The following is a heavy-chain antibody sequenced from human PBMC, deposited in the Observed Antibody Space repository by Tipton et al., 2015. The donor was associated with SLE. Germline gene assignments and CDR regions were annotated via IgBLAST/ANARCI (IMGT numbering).Heavy chain of an antibody. CDR3: ARERGRIAAAVNYWYFDL. CDR1: GGSISSHY. J-gene: IGHJ2*01. V-gene: IGHV4-59*11. D-gene: IGHD6-13*01. Sequence: TLSLTCTVSGGSISSHYWSWIRQPPGKGVEWIGYIYYSGSTNYNPSLKSRVTISVDTSKNQFSLKLSSVTAADTAVYYCARERGRIAAAVNYWYFDLWGRGTLVTVSS. CDR2: IYYSGST.